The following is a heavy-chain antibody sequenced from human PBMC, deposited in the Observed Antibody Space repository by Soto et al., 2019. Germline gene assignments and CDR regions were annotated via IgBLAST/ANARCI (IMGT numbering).Heavy chain of an antibody. CDR3: ARAVTTEGDYYYMDV. CDR1: GGSISRGGYY. D-gene: IGHD4-17*01. Sequence: PSATLSLTGTGSGGSISRGGYYWSWIRPHPGKGLEWIGYIYYSGSTYYNPSLKSRVTISVDTSKNQFSLKLSSVTAADTAVYYCARAVTTEGDYYYMDVWGKGTTVTVSS. CDR2: IYYSGST. J-gene: IGHJ6*03. V-gene: IGHV4-31*03.